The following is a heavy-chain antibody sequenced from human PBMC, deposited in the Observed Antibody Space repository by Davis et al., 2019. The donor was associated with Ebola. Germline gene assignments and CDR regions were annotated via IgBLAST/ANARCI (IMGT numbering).Heavy chain of an antibody. Sequence: PGGSLRLSCTASGFTFGDYAMSWFRQAPGKGLEWVGFIRSKAYGGTTDYAAPVKGRFTISRDDSKNTLYLQMNSLKTEDTAVYYCAKGSGSYSTGYFDYWGQGTLVTVSS. CDR2: IRSKAYGGTT. J-gene: IGHJ4*02. CDR3: AKGSGSYSTGYFDY. CDR1: GFTFGDYA. V-gene: IGHV3-49*03. D-gene: IGHD1-26*01.